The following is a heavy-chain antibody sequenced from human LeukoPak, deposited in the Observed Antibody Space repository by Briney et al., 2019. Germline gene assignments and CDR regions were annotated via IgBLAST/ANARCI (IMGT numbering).Heavy chain of an antibody. V-gene: IGHV4-4*02. J-gene: IGHJ6*02. CDR2: IYHSGST. CDR3: ARDGTWAGITIFGVVSRYGMDV. Sequence: SETLSLTCAVSGGSISSSNWWSWVRQPPGKGLEWIGEIYHSGSTNYNPSLKSRVTISVDKSKNQFSLKLSSVTAADTAVYYCARDGTWAGITIFGVVSRYGMDVWGQGTTVTVSS. CDR1: GGSISSSNW. D-gene: IGHD3-3*01.